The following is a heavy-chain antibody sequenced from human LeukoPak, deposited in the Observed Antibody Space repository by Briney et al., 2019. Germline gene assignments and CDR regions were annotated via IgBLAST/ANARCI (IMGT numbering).Heavy chain of an antibody. CDR2: IYYTGTT. Sequence: SETLSLTCTVSGGSISINSYYWGWFRQPPGKEPEWIASIYYTGTTYYSPSVKSRVAISVDTSKNQFSLKLSSLSAADTAVYYCARIAAAGDLDPWGQGTLVTASS. J-gene: IGHJ5*02. CDR1: GGSISINSYY. D-gene: IGHD6-13*01. CDR3: ARIAAAGDLDP. V-gene: IGHV4-39*07.